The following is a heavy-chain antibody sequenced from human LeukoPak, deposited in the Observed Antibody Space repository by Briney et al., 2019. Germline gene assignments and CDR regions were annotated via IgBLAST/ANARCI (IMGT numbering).Heavy chain of an antibody. J-gene: IGHJ4*02. CDR2: XVVGSGNT. D-gene: IGHD4-11*01. Sequence: IGXXVVGSGNTNYAQKFQERVTITRDMSTSTAYMELSSLRSEDTAVYYCAAVSLMTTVTPFDYWGQGTLVTVSS. V-gene: IGHV1-58*01. CDR3: AAVSLMTTVTPFDY.